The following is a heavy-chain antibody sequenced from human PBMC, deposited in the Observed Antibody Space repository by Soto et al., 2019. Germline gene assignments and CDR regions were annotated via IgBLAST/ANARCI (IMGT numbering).Heavy chain of an antibody. CDR3: ARDLADYYDDGNTPYNAFDI. CDR1: GYTFTNYY. CDR2: INPRGGRT. J-gene: IGHJ3*02. V-gene: IGHV1-46*03. Sequence: QVHLVQSGAEVKKPGASVKVSCKASGYTFTNYYMHWVRQAPGQGLEWMGKINPRGGRTTYPQKFQGRVTMTTDTSTSTVYMELRSLRSEDTAVYYCARDLADYYDDGNTPYNAFDIWGQGTMVTVSS. D-gene: IGHD3-22*01.